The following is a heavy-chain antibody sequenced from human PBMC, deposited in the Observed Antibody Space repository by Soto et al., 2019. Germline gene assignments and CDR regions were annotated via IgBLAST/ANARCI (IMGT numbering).Heavy chain of an antibody. D-gene: IGHD3-3*01. CDR1: GGAISGYY. Sequence: PSETLSLTCTVTGGAISGYYWTGILQSDGEGLEWIGRIYSSGSTNYNPSLKSRVTISLDTSMNYFSLRLSSVTAADTAVYYCARGQRFSDWFDPWGQGTLVTVSS. CDR3: ARGQRFSDWFDP. V-gene: IGHV4-4*07. CDR2: IYSSGST. J-gene: IGHJ5*02.